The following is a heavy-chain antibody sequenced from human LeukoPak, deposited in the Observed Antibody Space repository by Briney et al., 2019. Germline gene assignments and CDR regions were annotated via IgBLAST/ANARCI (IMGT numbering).Heavy chain of an antibody. J-gene: IGHJ6*04. CDR1: GYTFTNYA. D-gene: IGHD3-10*01. V-gene: IGHV7-4-1*02. CDR2: INTNTGNP. CDR3: ARRSMVQHLDV. Sequence: GASVKVSCKASGYTFTNYAMNWVRQAPGQGLEWMGWINTNTGNPTYAQGFTGRFVISLDTSVSTAYLQISSLKAEDTAIYYCARRSMVQHLDVWGKGTTVTVSS.